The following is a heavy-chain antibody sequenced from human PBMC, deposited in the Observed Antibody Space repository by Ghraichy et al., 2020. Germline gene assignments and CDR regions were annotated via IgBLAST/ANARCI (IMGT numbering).Heavy chain of an antibody. CDR1: GGSFSGYY. CDR3: ARGRSDGWFDP. Sequence: SETLSLTCAVYGGSFSGYYWSWIRQPPGKGLEWIGEINHSGSTNYNPSLKSRVTISVDTSKNQFSLKLSSVTAADTAVYYCARGRSDGWFDPWGHGTLVTVSS. D-gene: IGHD6-19*01. CDR2: INHSGST. V-gene: IGHV4-34*01. J-gene: IGHJ5*02.